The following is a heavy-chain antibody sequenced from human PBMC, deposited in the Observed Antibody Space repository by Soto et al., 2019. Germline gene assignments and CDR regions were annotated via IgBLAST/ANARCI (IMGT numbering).Heavy chain of an antibody. CDR1: SGSISSSDYY. V-gene: IGHV4-39*01. Sequence: ASETLSLTCTVSSGSISSSDYYWGWIRQSPGKGLEWIGIIYYTGTTYYNPSLKSRVTISVDTSKNQFSLKVTSVTAADTAVYYCASCFGELLYGDWFDSWGQGTPVTVSS. CDR3: ASCFGELLYGDWFDS. J-gene: IGHJ5*01. CDR2: IYYTGTT. D-gene: IGHD3-10*01.